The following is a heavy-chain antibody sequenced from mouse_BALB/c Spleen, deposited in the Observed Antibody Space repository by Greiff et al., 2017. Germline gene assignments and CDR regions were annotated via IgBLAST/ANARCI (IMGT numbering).Heavy chain of an antibody. CDR1: GYSITSGYS. D-gene: IGHD2-3*01. J-gene: IGHJ2*01. CDR3: ARRGDDGYYEDYFDY. V-gene: IGHV3-1*02. CDR2: IHYSGST. Sequence: EVKLMESGPDLVKPSQSLSLTCTVTGYSITSGYSWHWIRQFPGNKLEWMGYIHYSGSTNYNPSLKSRISITRDTSKNQFFLQLNSVTTEDTATYYCARRGDDGYYEDYFDYWGQGTTLTVSS.